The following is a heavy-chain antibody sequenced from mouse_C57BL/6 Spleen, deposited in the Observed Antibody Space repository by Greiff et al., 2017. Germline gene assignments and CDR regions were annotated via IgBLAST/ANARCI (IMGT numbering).Heavy chain of an antibody. CDR2: IYPGDGDT. D-gene: IGHD2-10*01. V-gene: IGHV1-80*01. CDR1: GYAFSSYW. Sequence: QVQLQQSGAELVKPGASVKISCKASGYAFSSYWMNWVKQRPGKGLEWIGQIYPGDGDTNYNGKFKGKATLTADKSSSTAYMQLSSLTSEDSAVYFCARSGDPTSFYAMDYWGQGTSVTVSS. J-gene: IGHJ4*01. CDR3: ARSGDPTSFYAMDY.